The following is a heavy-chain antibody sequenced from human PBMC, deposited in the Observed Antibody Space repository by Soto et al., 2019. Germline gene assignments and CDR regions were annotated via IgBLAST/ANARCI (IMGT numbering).Heavy chain of an antibody. J-gene: IGHJ5*02. CDR2: IYFRGSS. D-gene: IGHD3-22*01. CDR1: GGSMNNYC. V-gene: IGHV4-4*07. CDR3: AREWFSRNNWFDP. Sequence: PSETLSLTCNVSGGSMNNYCWSWIRQPAGKGLEWIGRIYFRGSSIINPSLRGRVTMSIDMSKNQVSLQLSSVTAADTAVYYCAREWFSRNNWFDPWGQGTLVTVSS.